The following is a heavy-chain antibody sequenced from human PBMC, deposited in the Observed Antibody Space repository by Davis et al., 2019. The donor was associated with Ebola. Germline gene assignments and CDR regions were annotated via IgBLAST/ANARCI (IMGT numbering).Heavy chain of an antibody. D-gene: IGHD3-16*01. V-gene: IGHV5-51*04. J-gene: IGHJ4*02. Sequence: GEFLKTFCTGSGNRFSSYWIGLVRPMPGKGLEWMGIIYPCYSDARYSPSFEGQVNMSADKPINTVYLHWSSLKASDNATYYCARALGESYFVVEYLGEGTQVTMSS. CDR1: GNRFSSYW. CDR3: ARALGESYFVVEY. CDR2: IYPCYSDA.